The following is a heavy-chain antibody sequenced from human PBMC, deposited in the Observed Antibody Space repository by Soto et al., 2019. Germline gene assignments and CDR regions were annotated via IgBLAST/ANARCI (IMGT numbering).Heavy chain of an antibody. D-gene: IGHD2-2*01. CDR3: AREKIELVPAAHNWLDP. CDR2: IYYTGST. V-gene: IGHV4-30-4*01. Sequence: QVQLQESGPGLVKPSQTLFLTCTVSGGSISSGDYYWSWIRQPPGKGLEWIGYIYYTGSTYYNPSLKSRVTISVDTSENLFSLKLSSVTATDTAVYYCAREKIELVPAAHNWLDPWGQGTLVTVSS. CDR1: GGSISSGDYY. J-gene: IGHJ5*02.